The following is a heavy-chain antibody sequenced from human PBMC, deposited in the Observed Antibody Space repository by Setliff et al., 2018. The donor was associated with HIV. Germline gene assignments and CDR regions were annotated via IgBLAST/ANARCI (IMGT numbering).Heavy chain of an antibody. V-gene: IGHV4-39*01. D-gene: IGHD5-12*01. CDR3: ARHLYGGYTGGFDY. Sequence: LSLTCAVYGGSFSGYYWTWIRQPPGKGLEWIGSIYYSGSTYYNPSLKSRDTISVDTSKNQFSLKLSSVTAADTAVYYCARHLYGGYTGGFDYWGQGTLVT. CDR2: IYYSGST. J-gene: IGHJ4*02. CDR1: GGSFSGYY.